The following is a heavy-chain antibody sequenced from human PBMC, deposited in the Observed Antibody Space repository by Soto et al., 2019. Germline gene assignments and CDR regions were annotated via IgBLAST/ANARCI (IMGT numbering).Heavy chain of an antibody. CDR3: ARDLLAANY. V-gene: IGHV1-46*01. CDR2: INPSGTST. CDR1: GYTFTTYY. D-gene: IGHD2-15*01. J-gene: IGHJ4*02. Sequence: ASVKVSCKASGYTFTTYYIHWVRQAPGQGLEWMGIINPSGTSTRYAQKFQGRVTMTRDTSTSTVYMELSSLRSDDTAVYYCARDLLAANYWGQGTLVTVS.